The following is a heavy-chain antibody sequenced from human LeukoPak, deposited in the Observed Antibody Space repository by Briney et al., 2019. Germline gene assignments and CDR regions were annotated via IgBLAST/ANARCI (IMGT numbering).Heavy chain of an antibody. D-gene: IGHD3-22*01. CDR1: GDSVSSKSAA. Sequence: SQTLSLTCVISGDSVSSKSAAWNWVRQSPSRGLEWLGRTYYRSKWYNDYAVSVKSRIIVNADTSKNQFSLQLNSVTPEDTAVYYCARARGDSSGCWDYWGQGTLVTVSS. J-gene: IGHJ4*02. V-gene: IGHV6-1*01. CDR3: ARARGDSSGCWDY. CDR2: TYYRSKWYN.